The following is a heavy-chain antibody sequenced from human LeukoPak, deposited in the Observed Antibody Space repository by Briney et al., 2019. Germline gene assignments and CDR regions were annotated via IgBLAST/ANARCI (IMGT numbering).Heavy chain of an antibody. D-gene: IGHD6-13*01. Sequence: PGGSLRLSCAASGFTFSSYWMHWVRQAPGKGLVWVSRINSDGSSTSYADSVKGRFTISRDNAKNMLYLQMNSLRAEDTAVYYCARVGAAAGTREFDPWGQGTLVTVSS. V-gene: IGHV3-74*01. CDR2: INSDGSST. CDR1: GFTFSSYW. CDR3: ARVGAAAGTREFDP. J-gene: IGHJ5*02.